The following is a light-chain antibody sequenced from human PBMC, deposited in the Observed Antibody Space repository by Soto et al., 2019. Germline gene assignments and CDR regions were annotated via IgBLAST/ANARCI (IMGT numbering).Light chain of an antibody. J-gene: IGKJ1*01. V-gene: IGKV3-20*01. CDR2: GAS. Sequence: EIVFTHSPGTLSLSPGERATLSCRASQSVSSSYLAWYQQKPGQAPRLLIYGASSRATGIPDRFSGSGSGTDFTLTISGLEPEDFAVYYCQQYGSTFGQGTKVDIK. CDR1: QSVSSSY. CDR3: QQYGST.